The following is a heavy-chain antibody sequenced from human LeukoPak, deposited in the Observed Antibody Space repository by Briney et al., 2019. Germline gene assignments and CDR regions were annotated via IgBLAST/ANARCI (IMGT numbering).Heavy chain of an antibody. CDR2: INGDGSTA. V-gene: IGHV3-74*01. J-gene: IGHJ6*02. D-gene: IGHD3-3*01. CDR1: GFTFTNYW. CDR3: GRGYYPSRIDV. Sequence: GGSLRLSCAPSGFTFTNYWMHWVRQAPGKGLVWVSGINGDGSTAIYADYVRGRFTISRDNTKNTLYLQMNSLRVEDTAVYYCGRGYYPSRIDVWGQGTTVTVSS.